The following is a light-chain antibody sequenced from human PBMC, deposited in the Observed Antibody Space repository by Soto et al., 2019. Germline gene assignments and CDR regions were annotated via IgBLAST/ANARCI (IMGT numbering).Light chain of an antibody. J-gene: IGKJ4*01. CDR2: AAS. Sequence: DIQMTQSPSSVSASVGDRVTITCRASQGISSWLTWYQQKPGKAPNLLMYAASNLQSGVPSRFSASSSGTDFSLNISSLQPEDFATYYCQQTTSFPRTFGGGTKVEIK. CDR1: QGISSW. V-gene: IGKV1-12*01. CDR3: QQTTSFPRT.